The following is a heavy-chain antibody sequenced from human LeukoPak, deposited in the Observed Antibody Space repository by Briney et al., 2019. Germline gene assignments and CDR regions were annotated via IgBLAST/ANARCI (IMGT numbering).Heavy chain of an antibody. D-gene: IGHD2-21*01. Sequence: GGSLRLSCAASGLTFRSFWMAWVRQAPGKGLEWVANIKQDGTDTYYADSVKGRFIISRDNAKNSVYLQMNSLSAEDTAVYFCASSVTVMDDAFDVWGQGTMVIVS. V-gene: IGHV3-7*01. J-gene: IGHJ3*01. CDR3: ASSVTVMDDAFDV. CDR1: GLTFRSFW. CDR2: IKQDGTDT.